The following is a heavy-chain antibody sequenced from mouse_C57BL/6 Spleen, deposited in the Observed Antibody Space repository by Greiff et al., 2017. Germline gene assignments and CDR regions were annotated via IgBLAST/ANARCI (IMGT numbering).Heavy chain of an antibody. CDR1: GYAFSSSW. J-gene: IGHJ4*01. CDR2: IYPGAGDT. CDR3: TRNHDYDEGVYYYARDY. Sequence: VQLQQSGPELVTPGASVKISCKASGYAFSSSWMNWVKQRPGKGLEWIGRIYPGAGDTNYNGKFKGKAILTADKSSRTAYMHLSSLTSGDSAVYFCTRNHDYDEGVYYYARDYWGQGTSVTVSS. D-gene: IGHD2-4*01. V-gene: IGHV1-82*01.